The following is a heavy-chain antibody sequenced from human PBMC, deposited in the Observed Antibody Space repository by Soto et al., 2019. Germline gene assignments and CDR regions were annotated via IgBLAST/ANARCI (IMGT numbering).Heavy chain of an antibody. Sequence: SETLSLTCTVSGGSFSRGGYYWSWVRQHPGKGLEWIGYIYYSGSTYYNPSLKSRVTISVDTSKNHFSLKLSSVTAADTAVYYCARGRITMVRGALNWFDPWGQGTLVTVSS. CDR3: ARGRITMVRGALNWFDP. D-gene: IGHD3-10*01. CDR2: IYYSGST. CDR1: GGSFSRGGYY. V-gene: IGHV4-31*03. J-gene: IGHJ5*02.